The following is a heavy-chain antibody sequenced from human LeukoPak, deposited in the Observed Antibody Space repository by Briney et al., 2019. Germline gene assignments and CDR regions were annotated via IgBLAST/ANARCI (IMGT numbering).Heavy chain of an antibody. J-gene: IGHJ4*02. V-gene: IGHV4-61*02. CDR1: GASINSDDYY. CDR2: IYTSGST. CDR3: VRQFDY. Sequence: PSETLSLTCSVSGASINSDDYYWSWVRQPAGKGLEWIGRIYTSGSTDYNPSLKSRVTISVDTSENQFSLRLSSVTAADTAVYYCVRQFDYWGQGTLVTVSS.